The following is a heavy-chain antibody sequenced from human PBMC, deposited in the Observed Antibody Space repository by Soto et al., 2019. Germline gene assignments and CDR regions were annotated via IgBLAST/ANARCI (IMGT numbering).Heavy chain of an antibody. Sequence: QVQLVQSGAEVKKPGASVKVSCKASGYTFTSYGISWVRQAPGQGLEWMGWISAYNGNTNYAQKLQGRVTMTPATSTSTAYMVLRSLRSDDTAVYYCASNYLYYYGSGNTNYYGMDVWGQGTTVTVSS. J-gene: IGHJ6*02. V-gene: IGHV1-18*01. CDR3: ASNYLYYYGSGNTNYYGMDV. CDR1: GYTFTSYG. CDR2: ISAYNGNT. D-gene: IGHD3-10*01.